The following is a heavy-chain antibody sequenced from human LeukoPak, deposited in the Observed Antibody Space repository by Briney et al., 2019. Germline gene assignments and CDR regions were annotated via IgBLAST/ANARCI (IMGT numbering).Heavy chain of an antibody. CDR3: AKEGMRQLVHVRIDY. CDR1: GFTFSSYA. CDR2: ISYDGSNK. Sequence: GGSLRLSCAASGFTFSSYAMHWVRQAPGKGLEWVAVISYDGSNKYYADSVKGRFTISRDNSKNTLYLQMNSLRAEDTAVYYCAKEGMRQLVHVRIDYWGQGTLVSVS. V-gene: IGHV3-30-3*01. D-gene: IGHD6-13*01. J-gene: IGHJ4*02.